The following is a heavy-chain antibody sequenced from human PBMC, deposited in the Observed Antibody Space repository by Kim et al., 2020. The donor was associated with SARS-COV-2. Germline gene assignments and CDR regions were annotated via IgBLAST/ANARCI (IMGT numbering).Heavy chain of an antibody. D-gene: IGHD3-22*01. J-gene: IGHJ3*02. Sequence: GRFTISRDNAKNSLYLQMNSLRAEDTAVYYCARVNYYDSSGYPEGAFDIWGQGTMVTVSS. V-gene: IGHV3-11*06. CDR3: ARVNYYDSSGYPEGAFDI.